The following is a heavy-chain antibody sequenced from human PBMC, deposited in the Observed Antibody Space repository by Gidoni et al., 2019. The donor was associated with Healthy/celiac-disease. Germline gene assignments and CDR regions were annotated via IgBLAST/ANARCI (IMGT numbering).Heavy chain of an antibody. CDR2: ISSSSSYI. J-gene: IGHJ6*02. D-gene: IGHD2-2*01. V-gene: IGHV3-21*01. CDR1: GFTFSSYS. CDR3: ARDVDCSSTSCYEEIGYYYYGMDV. Sequence: EVQLVESGGGLVKPGGSLRLSCAAYGFTFSSYSMNWVRQSPGKGLEWVSSISSSSSYIYYADSVKGRFTISRDNAKNSLYLQMNSLRAEDTAVYYCARDVDCSSTSCYEEIGYYYYGMDVWGQGTTVTVSS.